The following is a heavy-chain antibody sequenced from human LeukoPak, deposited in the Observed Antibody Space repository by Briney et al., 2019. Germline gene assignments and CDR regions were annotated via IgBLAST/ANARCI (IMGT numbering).Heavy chain of an antibody. V-gene: IGHV1-18*01. J-gene: IGHJ4*02. CDR3: ARHMTTVVTSLDS. Sequence: VASVKVSCEASAYDFSSYGISWVRQSPGQGLQWMGWISVYNGKTNYGPLQGRVTMTTDTSTGTAYMELRNLRSEDTAIYYCARHMTTVVTSLDSLGQGTLVTVSS. CDR1: AYDFSSYG. CDR2: ISVYNGKT. D-gene: IGHD4-23*01.